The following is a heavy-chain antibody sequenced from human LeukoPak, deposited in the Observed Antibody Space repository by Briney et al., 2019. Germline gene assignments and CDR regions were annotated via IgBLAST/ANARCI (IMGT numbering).Heavy chain of an antibody. D-gene: IGHD3-10*01. V-gene: IGHV3-23*01. Sequence: GGSLRLSCAASGFAFSSYAMIWVRQAPGKGPEWDSSISGGGSNTYYADSVKGRFTISRDQSKNTLYVQMNSLRAEDTAIYYCAKSAGDYYYYYMDVWGKGTTVTVSS. CDR2: ISGGGSNT. CDR3: AKSAGDYYYYYMDV. CDR1: GFAFSSYA. J-gene: IGHJ6*03.